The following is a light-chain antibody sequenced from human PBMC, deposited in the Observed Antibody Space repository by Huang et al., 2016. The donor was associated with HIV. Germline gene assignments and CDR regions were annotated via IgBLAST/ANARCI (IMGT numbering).Light chain of an antibody. Sequence: EIVLTQSPDTLSLSPGERGALSCRASHNVTNDYLAWYQHKSGQAPRLLIYGSSGRATAAPARFSGCVSGTDFSLTIDTVKPEDFASYYCQQYSTSPWTFGPGTKLEIK. CDR2: GSS. CDR1: HNVTNDY. J-gene: IGKJ1*01. V-gene: IGKV3-20*01. CDR3: QQYSTSPWT.